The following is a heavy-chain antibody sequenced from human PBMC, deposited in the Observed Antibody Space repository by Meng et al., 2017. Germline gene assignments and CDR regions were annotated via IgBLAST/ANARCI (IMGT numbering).Heavy chain of an antibody. CDR2: ISGSGGST. D-gene: IGHD6-19*01. J-gene: IGHJ4*02. CDR3: AKDRGAVAGWKY. Sequence: GESLKISCAASGFTFSSYAMSWVRQAPGKGLKWVSAISGSGGSTYYADSVKGRFTISRDNSKNTLYLQMNSLRAEDTAVYYCAKDRGAVAGWKYWGQGTLVTVSS. CDR1: GFTFSSYA. V-gene: IGHV3-23*01.